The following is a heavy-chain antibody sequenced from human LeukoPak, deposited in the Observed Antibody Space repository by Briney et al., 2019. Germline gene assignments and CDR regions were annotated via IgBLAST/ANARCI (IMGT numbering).Heavy chain of an antibody. CDR1: GFTFNTYG. V-gene: IGHV3-33*01. CDR3: ARVGCTGGSCLAYNYYAMDV. CDR2: IWIDGSDK. J-gene: IGHJ6*02. Sequence: PGRSLRLSCAASGFTFNTYGMNWVRQAPGKGLEWVAIIWIDGSDKYYAESVKGRFTISRDNSKNTMYLQVNSLRAEDTAVYYCARVGCTGGSCLAYNYYAMDVWGQGTTVTVSS. D-gene: IGHD2-15*01.